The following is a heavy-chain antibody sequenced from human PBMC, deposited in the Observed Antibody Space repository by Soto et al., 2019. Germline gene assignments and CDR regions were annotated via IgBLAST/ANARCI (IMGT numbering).Heavy chain of an antibody. D-gene: IGHD2-15*01. V-gene: IGHV4-59*08. CDR3: ARRWGSAADY. CDR2: IYYSGST. Sequence: QVQLQESGPGLVKPSETLSLTCTVSGGSISSYYGSWIRQPPGKGLEWIGYIYYSGSTNYNPSLKSGVTISVDTSKSRFSLKLSAVTAADTAVYYCARRWGSAADYWGQGTLVTVSS. CDR1: GGSISSYY. J-gene: IGHJ4*01.